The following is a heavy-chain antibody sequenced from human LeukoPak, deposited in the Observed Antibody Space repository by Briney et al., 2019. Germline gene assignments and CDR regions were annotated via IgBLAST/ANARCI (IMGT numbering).Heavy chain of an antibody. J-gene: IGHJ6*04. CDR1: GGSIYSYY. D-gene: IGHD4-11*01. CDR3: ARDNYSNYDLLMDV. V-gene: IGHV4-4*08. CDR2: IYNSGST. Sequence: SETLSLTCTVSGGSIYSYYWSWIRQPPGKGLEGIGYIYNSGSTNYNPSLKSRVTISVDPSKNQVSLKLSSVTAADTAVYYCARDNYSNYDLLMDVWGKGTTVTVSS.